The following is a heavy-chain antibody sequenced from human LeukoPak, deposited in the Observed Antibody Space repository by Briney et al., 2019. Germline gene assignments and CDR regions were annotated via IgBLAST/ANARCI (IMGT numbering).Heavy chain of an antibody. J-gene: IGHJ4*02. CDR1: GGSINNYY. D-gene: IGHD3-16*01. CDR3: ASHYASGGLVTYYFDY. CDR2: IYHSGST. V-gene: IGHV4-59*01. Sequence: SETLSLTCSVSGGSINNYYWSWIRQPPGKGLEWIGYIYHSGSTNYNPSLKSRVTISIDTSKNQFSLDLSSVTAADTAVYYCASHYASGGLVTYYFDYWGQGTLVTVSS.